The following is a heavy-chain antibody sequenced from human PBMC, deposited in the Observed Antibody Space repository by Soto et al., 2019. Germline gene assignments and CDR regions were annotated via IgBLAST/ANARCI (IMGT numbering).Heavy chain of an antibody. V-gene: IGHV3-30*18. CDR3: AKSGMDV. CDR2: ISYDGSNK. Sequence: PGGSLRLSCAAPGFTFSSYGMHWVRQAPGKGLEWVAVISYDGSNKYYADSVKGRFTISRDNSKNTLYLQMNSLRAEDTAVYYCAKSGMDVWGQGTTVCV. J-gene: IGHJ6*02. CDR1: GFTFSSYG.